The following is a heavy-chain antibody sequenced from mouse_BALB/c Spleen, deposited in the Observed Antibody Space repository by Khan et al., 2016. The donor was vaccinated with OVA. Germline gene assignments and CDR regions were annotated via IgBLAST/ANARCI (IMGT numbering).Heavy chain of an antibody. Sequence: EVKLVESGGDLVKPGGSLKLSCAASGFTFSSYSMSWVRQTPDKRLEWVASISSGGDYTYYPDIVKGRFTISRDNAKNTLYLQMSSLKSEDTDRYYWASHLTGSFAYWGQGTLVTVSA. D-gene: IGHD4-1*01. CDR1: GFTFSSYS. CDR3: ASHLTGSFAY. V-gene: IGHV5-6*01. CDR2: ISSGGDYT. J-gene: IGHJ3*01.